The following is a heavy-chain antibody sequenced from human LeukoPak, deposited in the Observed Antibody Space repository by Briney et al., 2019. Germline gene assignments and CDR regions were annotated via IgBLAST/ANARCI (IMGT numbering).Heavy chain of an antibody. CDR3: ARGPFIVTTDYYYGMDV. D-gene: IGHD4-11*01. Sequence: ASVKVSCKASGYTFTSYDINWVRKATGQGLEWMGWMNPNSGNTGYAQKFQGRVTMTRNTSISTAYMELSSLRSEDTAVYYCARGPFIVTTDYYYGMDVWGQGTTVTVSS. CDR2: MNPNSGNT. J-gene: IGHJ6*02. CDR1: GYTFTSYD. V-gene: IGHV1-8*01.